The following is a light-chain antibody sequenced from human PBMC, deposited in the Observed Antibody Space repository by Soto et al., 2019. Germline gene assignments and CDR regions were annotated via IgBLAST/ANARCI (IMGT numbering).Light chain of an antibody. V-gene: IGKV1-8*01. J-gene: IGKJ1*01. CDR2: AAS. CDR3: QQYYSYPLT. Sequence: IQTAKSPAGLDACAGGTLTLTCQASQGIVNYLAWYQQKPGKAPNLLIYAASTVQSGVPSRFSGSGSGTDFTLTISCLHPEDGATYYCQQYYSYPLTFDQGTQVEIK. CDR1: QGIVNY.